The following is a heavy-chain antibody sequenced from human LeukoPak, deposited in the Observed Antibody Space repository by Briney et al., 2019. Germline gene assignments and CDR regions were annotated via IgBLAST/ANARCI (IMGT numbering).Heavy chain of an antibody. J-gene: IGHJ5*02. CDR1: GGSISSYY. D-gene: IGHD3-3*01. Sequence: SETLSLTCTVSGGSISSYYWSWIRQPAGKGLEWIGRIYTSGSTNYNPSLKSRVTMSVDTSKNQFSLKLSSVTAADTAVYYCARDGGPWGAITIFGVVIMGWFDPWGQGTLVTVSS. CDR2: IYTSGST. CDR3: ARDGGPWGAITIFGVVIMGWFDP. V-gene: IGHV4-4*07.